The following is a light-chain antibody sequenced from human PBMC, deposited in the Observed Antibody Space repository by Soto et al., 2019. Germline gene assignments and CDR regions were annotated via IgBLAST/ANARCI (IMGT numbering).Light chain of an antibody. Sequence: EIVITHSPSTLSVSPGARATLSCRASQSVSSNLAWYQQKHGQAPRLLIYDEYTRETGIPDRFSGSGYGKEFHIPICRLKSEDFAVYYCQQYNNFGGGTKVDIK. V-gene: IGKV3-15*01. CDR3: QQYNN. J-gene: IGKJ4*01. CDR1: QSVSSN. CDR2: DEY.